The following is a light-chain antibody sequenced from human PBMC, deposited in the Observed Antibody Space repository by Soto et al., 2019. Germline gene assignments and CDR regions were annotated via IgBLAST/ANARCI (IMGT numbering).Light chain of an antibody. J-gene: IGKJ4*01. Sequence: EIVLTQSPGTLSLSPGERATLSCRASQSVSSSYLAWYQQKPGQAPRLLIYGASSRATGIPDRFSGSGSGTDFPLPINRLEPEGFAVYYCQQYGSSTLTFGGGTQVEIK. V-gene: IGKV3-20*01. CDR1: QSVSSSY. CDR3: QQYGSSTLT. CDR2: GAS.